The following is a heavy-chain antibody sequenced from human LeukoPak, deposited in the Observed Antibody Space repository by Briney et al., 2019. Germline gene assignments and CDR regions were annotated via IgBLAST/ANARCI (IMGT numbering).Heavy chain of an antibody. J-gene: IGHJ5*02. CDR1: GFTFSSYS. Sequence: GGSLRLSCAASGFTFSSYSMNWVRQAPGKGLEWVSSISSSSSYIYYADSVKGRFTISRDNAKNSLYLRMNSLRAEDTAVYYYIVVPAATWSWFDPWGQGTLVTVSS. V-gene: IGHV3-21*01. CDR3: IVVPAATWSWFDP. CDR2: ISSSSSYI. D-gene: IGHD2-2*01.